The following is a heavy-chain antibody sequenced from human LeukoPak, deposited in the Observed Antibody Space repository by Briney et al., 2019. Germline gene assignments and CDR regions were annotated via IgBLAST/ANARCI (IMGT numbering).Heavy chain of an antibody. CDR3: AKFIRLRWYSYFDY. J-gene: IGHJ4*02. CDR1: GFTFSSYA. V-gene: IGHV3-23*01. D-gene: IGHD4-23*01. CDR2: ISGSGGST. Sequence: GGPLRLSCAASGFTFSSYAMSWVRQAPGKGLEWVSAISGSGGSTYYADSVKGRFTISRDNSKNTLYLQMNSLRAEDTAVYYCAKFIRLRWYSYFDYWGQGTLVTVSS.